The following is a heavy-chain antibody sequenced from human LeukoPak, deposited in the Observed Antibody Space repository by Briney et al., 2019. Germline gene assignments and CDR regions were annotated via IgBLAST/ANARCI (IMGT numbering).Heavy chain of an antibody. CDR2: IYYSGST. CDR3: AREDQPRGTFDY. CDR1: GGSISAYY. D-gene: IGHD2-15*01. Sequence: PSETLSLTCTVSGGSISAYYWSWIRQPPGKGLEWIGYIYYSGSTNYNPSLKGRVTISVDTSKNQFSLTLSSVTAADTALYYCAREDQPRGTFDYWGQGILVTVSS. J-gene: IGHJ4*02. V-gene: IGHV4-59*01.